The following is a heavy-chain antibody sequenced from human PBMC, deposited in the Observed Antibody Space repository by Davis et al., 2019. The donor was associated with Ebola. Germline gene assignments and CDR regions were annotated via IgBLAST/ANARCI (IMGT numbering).Heavy chain of an antibody. CDR2: IYYSGST. Sequence: MPGGSLRLSCTVSGGSISSSSYYWGWIRQPPGKGLEWIGSIYYSGSTYYNPSLKSRVTISVDTSKNQFSLKLSSVTAADTAVYYCARHFNKMVLRLDYWGQGTLVIVSS. CDR3: ARHFNKMVLRLDY. CDR1: GGSISSSSYY. J-gene: IGHJ4*02. D-gene: IGHD4/OR15-4a*01. V-gene: IGHV4-39*01.